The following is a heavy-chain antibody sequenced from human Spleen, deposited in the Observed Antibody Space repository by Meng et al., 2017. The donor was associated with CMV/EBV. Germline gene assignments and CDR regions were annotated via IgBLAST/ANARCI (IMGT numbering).Heavy chain of an antibody. CDR1: GYTIASNA. Sequence: QVQVVQSGDEMKKPGASVRVSCKTSGYTIASNAISWLRQAAGQGLEWMGWSSAYKGNTNYAQKFQGRVTMTTETSTSTGYMERRRLRSDDTAVYFWARTGNSSGYHDYWGQGTLVTVSS. D-gene: IGHD3-22*01. V-gene: IGHV1-18*01. CDR2: SSAYKGNT. CDR3: ARTGNSSGYHDY. J-gene: IGHJ4*02.